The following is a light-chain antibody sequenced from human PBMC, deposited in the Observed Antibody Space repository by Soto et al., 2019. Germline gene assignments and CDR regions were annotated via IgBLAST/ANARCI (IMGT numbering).Light chain of an antibody. CDR2: GAS. CDR1: QGISSF. CDR3: QQLNSFPIP. V-gene: IGKV1-9*01. Sequence: IQLTQSPSSLSASVGDRVTITCRASQGISSFLAWYQQKPGKAPKLLIYGASTLQSGVPSRFSGSGSGTHLTLTIGNLQPEDFATYYCQQLNSFPIPYGPGTKVEIK. J-gene: IGKJ3*01.